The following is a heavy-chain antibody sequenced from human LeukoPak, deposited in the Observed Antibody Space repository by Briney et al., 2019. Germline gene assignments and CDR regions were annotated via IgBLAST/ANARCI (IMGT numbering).Heavy chain of an antibody. CDR2: INPNSGGT. Sequence: GASVKVSCKASGYTFTGYYMHWVRQAPGQGLEWMGWINPNSGGTNYAQKFQGRVTMTRDTSISTAYMELSRLRSDDTAVYYCARARVGATTTGDDAFDIWGQGTMVTVSS. V-gene: IGHV1-2*02. CDR1: GYTFTGYY. J-gene: IGHJ3*02. D-gene: IGHD1-26*01. CDR3: ARARVGATTTGDDAFDI.